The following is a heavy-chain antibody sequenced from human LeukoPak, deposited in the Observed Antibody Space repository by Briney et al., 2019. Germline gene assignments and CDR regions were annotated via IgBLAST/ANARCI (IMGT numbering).Heavy chain of an antibody. D-gene: IGHD3-9*01. CDR3: AKDPDDWYTIGRDY. J-gene: IGHJ4*02. Sequence: PSGGSLRLSCAASGFTFSSYAMSWVRQAPGKGLEWVSAISGSGGSTYYADSVKGRFTISRDNSKNTLYLQMNSLRAEDTAVYYCAKDPDDWYTIGRDYWGQGTLVTVSS. CDR1: GFTFSSYA. CDR2: ISGSGGST. V-gene: IGHV3-23*01.